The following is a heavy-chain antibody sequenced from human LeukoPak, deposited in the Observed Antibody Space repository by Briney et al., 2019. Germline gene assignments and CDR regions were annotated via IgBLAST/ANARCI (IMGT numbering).Heavy chain of an antibody. CDR3: AREECSGGSCLTYFDY. Sequence: ASVKLSCKASGYTFTVYYMHWVRQAPGQRLEWMGWINPNSGGTNYAQKFQGRVTMTRDTSISTAYMELSRLRSDDTAVYYCAREECSGGSCLTYFDYWGQGTLVTVSS. CDR2: INPNSGGT. J-gene: IGHJ4*02. CDR1: GYTFTVYY. V-gene: IGHV1-2*02. D-gene: IGHD2-15*01.